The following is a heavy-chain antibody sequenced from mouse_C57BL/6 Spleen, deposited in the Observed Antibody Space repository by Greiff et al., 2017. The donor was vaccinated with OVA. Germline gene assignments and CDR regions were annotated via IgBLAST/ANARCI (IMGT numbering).Heavy chain of an antibody. D-gene: IGHD2-5*01. J-gene: IGHJ2*01. V-gene: IGHV1-82*01. CDR1: GYAFSSSW. Sequence: QVQLQQSGPELVKPGASVKISCTASGYAFSSSWMNWVKQRPGKGLEWIGRIYPGDGDTNYTGKFKGKATLTADKSSNTAYMQLSSLTSEDSAVYFCARSVSNYAFDYWGQGTTLTVSS. CDR3: ARSVSNYAFDY. CDR2: IYPGDGDT.